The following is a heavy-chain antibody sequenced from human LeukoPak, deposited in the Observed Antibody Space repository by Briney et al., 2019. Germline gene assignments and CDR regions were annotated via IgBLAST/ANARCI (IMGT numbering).Heavy chain of an antibody. J-gene: IGHJ4*02. D-gene: IGHD5-24*01. CDR2: ISTYNGNT. CDR3: ARASRRDDYSGYFDY. V-gene: IGHV1-18*01. CDR1: GYNFSNYG. Sequence: GASVKVSCKASGYNFSNYGISWVRQAPGQGLEWMGWISTYNGNTHSAQKRQGRIIMTTDTSTITAYMELRSLRSEDTAVYCCARASRRDDYSGYFDYWGQGTLVTVSS.